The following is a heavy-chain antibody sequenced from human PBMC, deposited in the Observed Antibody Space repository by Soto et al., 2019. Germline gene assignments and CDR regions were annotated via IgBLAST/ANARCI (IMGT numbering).Heavy chain of an antibody. CDR2: INPSGGST. J-gene: IGHJ3*02. CDR3: ARTIRRLAGATYAFDI. CDR1: GYTFTSYY. Sequence: ASVKVSCKASGYTFTSYYMHWVRQAPGQGLEWMGIINPSGGSTSYAQKFQGRVTITADESTSTAYMELSSLRSEDTAVYYCARTIRRLAGATYAFDIWGQGTMVTV. D-gene: IGHD3-3*02. V-gene: IGHV1-46*01.